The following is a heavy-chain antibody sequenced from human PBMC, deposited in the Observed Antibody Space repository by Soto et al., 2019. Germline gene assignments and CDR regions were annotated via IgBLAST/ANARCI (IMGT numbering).Heavy chain of an antibody. Sequence: GGSLRLSCVASGVTFSSYAMSWVRQAPGRGLEWVSASSSIDGSVYYADSVRGRFTISRDNSKNTLYLQMNSLRAEDTAVYYCASQGNKYYFDYWGQGTLVTVSS. CDR1: GVTFSSYA. J-gene: IGHJ4*02. CDR3: ASQGNKYYFDY. V-gene: IGHV3-23*01. CDR2: SSSIDGSV. D-gene: IGHD6-13*01.